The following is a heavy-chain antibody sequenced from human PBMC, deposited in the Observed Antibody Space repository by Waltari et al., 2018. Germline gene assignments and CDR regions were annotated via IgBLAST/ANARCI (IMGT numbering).Heavy chain of an antibody. CDR2: ITGSGEST. Sequence: EVQLLESGGGLVQPGGSLRLSCAASGFTFRSYAMNWVRQAPGKGLEWVSLITGSGESTYYADAVKGRFTVSRDNSKNTLYLQMNSLRAEDTAVYYCAKSRGSSYGTEYLDYWGQGTLVTVSS. J-gene: IGHJ4*02. CDR1: GFTFRSYA. V-gene: IGHV3-23*01. D-gene: IGHD3-16*01. CDR3: AKSRGSSYGTEYLDY.